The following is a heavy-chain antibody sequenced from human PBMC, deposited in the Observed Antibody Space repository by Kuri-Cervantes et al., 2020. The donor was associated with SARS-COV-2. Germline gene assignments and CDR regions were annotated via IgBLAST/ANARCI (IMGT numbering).Heavy chain of an antibody. D-gene: IGHD6-6*01. J-gene: IGHJ4*02. V-gene: IGHV4-34*01. Sequence: GSLRLSCAVYGGSFSGYYWSRIRQPPGKGLEWIGYIYHSGSTYYNPSLKSRVTISVDRSKNQFSLKLSSVTAADTAVYYCARGNSSSGFDYWGQGTLVTVSS. CDR2: IYHSGST. CDR3: ARGNSSSGFDY. CDR1: GGSFSGYY.